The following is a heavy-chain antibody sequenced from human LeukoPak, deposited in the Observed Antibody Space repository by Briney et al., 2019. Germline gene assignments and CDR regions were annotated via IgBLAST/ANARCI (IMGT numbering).Heavy chain of an antibody. CDR1: GGSISSYY. J-gene: IGHJ4*02. CDR2: IYYSGST. D-gene: IGHD3-16*02. Sequence: SETLSLTCTVSGGSISSYYWSWIRQPPGKGLEWIGYIYYSGSTNYNSSLTSRVTMSVDTSKNQFSLKLSSVTAADTAVYYCARYSLYDYVWGSHRQTFAFDYWGQGTLVTVSS. V-gene: IGHV4-59*01. CDR3: ARYSLYDYVWGSHRQTFAFDY.